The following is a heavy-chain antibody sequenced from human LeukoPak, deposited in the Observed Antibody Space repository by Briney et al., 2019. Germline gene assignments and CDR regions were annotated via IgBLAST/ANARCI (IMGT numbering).Heavy chain of an antibody. Sequence: SETLSLTCTVSGDSISSNSYYWGWIGQPPGKGLEWIGMIYYSGSTYYNPSLKSRVTISVDTSKNQFSLKLSSVTAADTAIYYCASHQYAYIHIFHYWGQGTLVTVSS. J-gene: IGHJ4*02. CDR3: ASHQYAYIHIFHY. CDR1: GDSISSNSYY. CDR2: IYYSGST. V-gene: IGHV4-39*01. D-gene: IGHD3-16*01.